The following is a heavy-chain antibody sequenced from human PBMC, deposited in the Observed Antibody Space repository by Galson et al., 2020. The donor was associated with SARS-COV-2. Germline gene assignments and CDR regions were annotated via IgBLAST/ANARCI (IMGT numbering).Heavy chain of an antibody. Sequence: GESLKISCAASGFTFSIYTMNWVRQAPGKGLEWISYISSSSKTIYYADSVKGRFTISRDNAKNSLYLQMNSLRDEDTAMYYCAKDEGGRRRDGYNLNAFDIWGQGTMVTVSS. CDR1: GFTFSIYT. V-gene: IGHV3-48*02. D-gene: IGHD5-12*01. J-gene: IGHJ3*02. CDR2: ISSSSKTI. CDR3: AKDEGGRRRDGYNLNAFDI.